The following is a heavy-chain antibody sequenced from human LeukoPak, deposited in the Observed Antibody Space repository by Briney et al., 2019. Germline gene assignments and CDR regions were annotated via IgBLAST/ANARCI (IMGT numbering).Heavy chain of an antibody. Sequence: KPSETLSLTCDVSGVSVSAYYWSWIRQPAGKGLDFIGRIYTSGSTNHNPSLKSRVTVSADTSKNQFFLKMTSVTAADTAVYYCTRGGDFGDYDAYWGQGILVTVSS. J-gene: IGHJ4*02. D-gene: IGHD4-17*01. V-gene: IGHV4-4*07. CDR1: GVSVSAYY. CDR2: IYTSGST. CDR3: TRGGDFGDYDAY.